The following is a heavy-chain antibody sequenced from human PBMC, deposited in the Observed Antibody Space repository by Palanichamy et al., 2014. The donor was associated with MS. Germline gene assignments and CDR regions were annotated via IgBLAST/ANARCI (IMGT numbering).Heavy chain of an antibody. Sequence: QVQLVQSGAEVKKPGASAKVSCKASKYTFSGYYMHWVRQAPGQGLEWMGWINPKNGGTKYAQKFQGRVTLTRDTSINTAYMDLSGLRSDDTAVYYCARASEYVTALPTFDFWGQGTLVTVSS. J-gene: IGHJ4*02. D-gene: IGHD2-21*02. CDR2: INPKNGGT. CDR3: ARASEYVTALPTFDF. CDR1: KYTFSGYY. V-gene: IGHV1-2*02.